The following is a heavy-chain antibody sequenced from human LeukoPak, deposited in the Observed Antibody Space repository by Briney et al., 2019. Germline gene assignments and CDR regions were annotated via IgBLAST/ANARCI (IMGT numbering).Heavy chain of an antibody. CDR1: GGSISSYY. CDR3: AEQIASAGTAGFDF. Sequence: SETLSLTCTVSGGSISSYYWSWIRQPAGKGLEWIGRIYSTGSTNYNPSLKSRVTMSVDTSKNQFSLRLRSVTAADTAVYYCAEQIASAGTAGFDFWGQGALVPVSS. J-gene: IGHJ4*02. D-gene: IGHD6-13*01. V-gene: IGHV4-4*07. CDR2: IYSTGST.